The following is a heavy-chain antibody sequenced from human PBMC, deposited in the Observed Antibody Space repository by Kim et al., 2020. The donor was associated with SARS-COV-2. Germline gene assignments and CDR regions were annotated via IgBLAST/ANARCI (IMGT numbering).Heavy chain of an antibody. CDR2: INSDGSST. J-gene: IGHJ4*02. CDR1: GFTFSSYW. CDR3: ARGSTTRPPAINK. Sequence: GGSLRLSCAASGFTFSSYWMHWVRQAPGKGLVWVSHINSDGSSTTYADYVKGRFTISRDNAKNSLYLQMDSLRAEDTAVYYCARGSTTRPPAINKWGQGTLVTVSS. D-gene: IGHD2-2*02. V-gene: IGHV3-74*01.